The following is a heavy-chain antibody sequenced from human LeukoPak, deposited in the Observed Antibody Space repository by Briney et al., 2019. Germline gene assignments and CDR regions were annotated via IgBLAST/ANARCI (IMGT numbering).Heavy chain of an antibody. D-gene: IGHD3-22*01. CDR1: GGTFSSYA. CDR2: IIPIFGTA. J-gene: IGHJ4*02. V-gene: IGHV1-69*05. Sequence: HEASVKVSCKASGGTFSSYAISWVRQAPGQGLEWMGGIIPIFGTANYAQKFQGRVTITTDESTSTAYMELSSLRSEDTAVYYCARASRRGGYYSGFDYWGQGTLVTVSS. CDR3: ARASRRGGYYSGFDY.